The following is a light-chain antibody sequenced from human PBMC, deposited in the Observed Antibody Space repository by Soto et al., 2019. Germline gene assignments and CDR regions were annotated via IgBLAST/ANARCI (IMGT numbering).Light chain of an antibody. CDR1: PSVSSN. CDR3: QQYNNWPII. V-gene: IGKV3-15*01. Sequence: EIVMLQSPATLSVSPGERATLSCRASPSVSSNHAWSQKKPGQAPRLLIYGASTRATGIPARFSGSGSGTEFTLTISSLQSEDLAVYYCQQYNNWPIICGQGTRLEIK. CDR2: GAS. J-gene: IGKJ5*01.